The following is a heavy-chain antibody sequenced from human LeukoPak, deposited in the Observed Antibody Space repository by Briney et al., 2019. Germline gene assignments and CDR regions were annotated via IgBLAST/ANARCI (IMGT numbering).Heavy chain of an antibody. Sequence: ESVTVSCKVSGYTFTGYYMHWVRQPPGHGHEWMGWINPNRSDTNYAQKFQGRVTMTRDTSISTAYMELSRLRSDDTAVYYCARDLFPEFWSGSGPNVNGYMDVWGKGTTVTVSS. CDR3: ARDLFPEFWSGSGPNVNGYMDV. V-gene: IGHV1-2*02. CDR1: GYTFTGYY. D-gene: IGHD3-3*01. J-gene: IGHJ6*03. CDR2: INPNRSDT.